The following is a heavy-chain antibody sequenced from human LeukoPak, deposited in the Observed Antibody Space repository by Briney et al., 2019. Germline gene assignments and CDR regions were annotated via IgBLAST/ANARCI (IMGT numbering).Heavy chain of an antibody. CDR2: ISSSSSTI. V-gene: IGHV3-48*01. J-gene: IGHJ4*02. CDR3: ARDRIAAAGRFVY. CDR1: GFIFSTYG. Sequence: GGSLRLSCTASGFIFSTYGMHWVRQAPGKGLEWVSYISSSSSTIYYADSVKGRFTISRDNAKNSLYLQMNSLRAEDTAVYYCARDRIAAAGRFVYWGQGTLVTVSS. D-gene: IGHD6-13*01.